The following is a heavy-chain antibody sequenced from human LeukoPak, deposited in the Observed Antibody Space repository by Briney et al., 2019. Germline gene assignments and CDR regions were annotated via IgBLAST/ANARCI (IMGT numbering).Heavy chain of an antibody. CDR3: ARSYSSGWYGASYFDY. CDR2: ISYDGSNK. CDR1: EFTFSSYA. Sequence: PGRSLRLSCAASEFTFSSYAMHWVRQAPGKGLEWVAVISYDGSNKYYADSVKGRFTISRDNSKNTLYLQMNSLRAEDMAVYYCARSYSSGWYGASYFDYWGQGTLVTVSS. J-gene: IGHJ4*02. V-gene: IGHV3-30*04. D-gene: IGHD6-19*01.